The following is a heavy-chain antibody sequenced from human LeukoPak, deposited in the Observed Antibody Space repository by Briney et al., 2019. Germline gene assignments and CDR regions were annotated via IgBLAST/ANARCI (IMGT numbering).Heavy chain of an antibody. CDR2: IVVGSGNT. V-gene: IGHV1-58*02. CDR3: AAGGFMVAKHASDI. Sequence: TSVKVSCKASGFTFTSSAMQWVRQARGQRLEWIGWIVVGSGNTNYAQKFQERVTITRDMSTSTAYMELSSLRSEDTAVYYCAAGGFMVAKHASDIWGQGTMVTVSS. CDR1: GFTFTSSA. D-gene: IGHD2-15*01. J-gene: IGHJ3*02.